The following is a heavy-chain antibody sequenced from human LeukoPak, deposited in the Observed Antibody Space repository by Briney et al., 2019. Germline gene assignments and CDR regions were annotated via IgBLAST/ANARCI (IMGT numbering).Heavy chain of an antibody. CDR2: ISSSSSTI. V-gene: IGHV3-48*01. J-gene: IGHJ4*02. CDR1: GFTFSSYS. CDR3: AGSLGGLYCVY. Sequence: GGSLRLSCAASGFTFSSYSMNWVRQAPGKGLEWVSYISSSSSTIYYADSVKGRFTISRDNAKNSLYLQMKSLIAEDTAVYYCAGSLGGLYCVYSGQGTLVTVSS. D-gene: IGHD1-26*01.